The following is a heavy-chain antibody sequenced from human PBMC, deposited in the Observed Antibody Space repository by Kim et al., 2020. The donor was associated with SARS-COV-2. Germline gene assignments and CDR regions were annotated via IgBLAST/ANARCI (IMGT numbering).Heavy chain of an antibody. D-gene: IGHD2-21*02. Sequence: YYNPSLKSRVTISVDTAKNVFSLKWSSVTAADTAVYYCGSWEVTHDAFAIWGQGTLVTVSS. V-gene: IGHV4-39*01. J-gene: IGHJ3*02. CDR3: GSWEVTHDAFAI.